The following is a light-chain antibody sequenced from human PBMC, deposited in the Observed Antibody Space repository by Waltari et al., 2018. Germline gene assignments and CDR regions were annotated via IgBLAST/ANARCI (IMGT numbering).Light chain of an antibody. CDR2: AAS. V-gene: IGKV1-39*01. J-gene: IGKJ2*01. CDR1: QNIHKF. Sequence: DIHMTQSPSSLSASVGDRVSIPCRASQNIHKFLNWYQQQPRKAPKLLIYAASNLQGGVPSWFSGSGSGTDFTLTISSLQPADFATYYCQQSYSTPYTFGQGTKVEIK. CDR3: QQSYSTPYT.